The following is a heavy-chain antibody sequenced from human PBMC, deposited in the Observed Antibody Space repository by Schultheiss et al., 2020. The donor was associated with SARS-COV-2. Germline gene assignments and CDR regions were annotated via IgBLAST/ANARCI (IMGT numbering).Heavy chain of an antibody. Sequence: GGSLRLSCAASGFTVSSNYMSWVRQAPGKGLEWVSVIYSGGSTYYADSVKGRFTISRDNSKNTLYLQMNSLRAEDTAVYYCARDLKLTYYDILTGQDYYYYGMDVWGQGTTVTVSS. V-gene: IGHV3-53*05. J-gene: IGHJ6*02. CDR3: ARDLKLTYYDILTGQDYYYYGMDV. CDR1: GFTVSSNY. D-gene: IGHD3-9*01. CDR2: IYSGGST.